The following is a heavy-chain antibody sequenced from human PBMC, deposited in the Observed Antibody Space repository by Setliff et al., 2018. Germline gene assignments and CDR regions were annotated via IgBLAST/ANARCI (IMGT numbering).Heavy chain of an antibody. CDR3: ARSSGSYHTYYFDY. V-gene: IGHV1-2*02. CDR2: INPNSGGT. Sequence: GASVKVSCQASGYTFTGYYMHWVRQAPGQGLEWMGWINPNSGGTNYAQKFQGRVTMTRDTSISTAYMELSRLRSDDTALYYCARSSGSYHTYYFDYWGQGTLVTVSS. D-gene: IGHD1-26*01. CDR1: GYTFTGYY. J-gene: IGHJ4*02.